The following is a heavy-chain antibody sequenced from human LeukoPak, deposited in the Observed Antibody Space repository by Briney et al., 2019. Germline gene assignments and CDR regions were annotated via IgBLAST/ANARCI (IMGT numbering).Heavy chain of an antibody. CDR3: ARDVRVRLSYYYMDV. V-gene: IGHV4-34*01. CDR1: GGSFSGYY. Sequence: PSETLSLTCAVYGGSFSGYYWSWIRQPPGKGLEWIGEINHSGSTNYNPSLKSRVTISVDTSKNQFSLKLNSVTAADTAVYYCARDVRVRLSYYYMDVWGKGTTVTVSS. D-gene: IGHD3-10*02. CDR2: INHSGST. J-gene: IGHJ6*03.